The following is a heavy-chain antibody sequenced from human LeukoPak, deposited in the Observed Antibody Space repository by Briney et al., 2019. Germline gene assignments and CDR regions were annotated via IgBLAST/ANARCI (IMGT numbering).Heavy chain of an antibody. V-gene: IGHV4-39*01. CDR2: ISYSGST. Sequence: SETLSLTCTVSGDSISSSDYYWGWIRQPPGKGLGWIGTISYSGSTYYNPSLQSRVTISVDTSKNQFSLELSSVTAADTAVYYCARREGSTYYYRPWGQGTLVTVSS. CDR3: ARREGSTYYYRP. J-gene: IGHJ5*02. CDR1: GDSISSSDYY. D-gene: IGHD3-10*01.